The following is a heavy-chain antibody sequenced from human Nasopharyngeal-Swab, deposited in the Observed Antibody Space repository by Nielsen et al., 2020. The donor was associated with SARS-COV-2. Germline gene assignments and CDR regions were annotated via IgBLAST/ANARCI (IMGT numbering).Heavy chain of an antibody. V-gene: IGHV4-34*01. D-gene: IGHD3-22*01. J-gene: IGHJ5*01. CDR1: GGSFTDYY. Sequence: SETLSLTCAVYGGSFTDYYWTWNRQPPGKGLEWIGEINHRGSTNYNPSLKSRVTISADTSKNQFSLNLSSVTAADTAVYYCARGLVDVNMMLVVIGFSYWLDSWGQGTLVTVSS. CDR3: ARGLVDVNMMLVVIGFSYWLDS. CDR2: INHRGST.